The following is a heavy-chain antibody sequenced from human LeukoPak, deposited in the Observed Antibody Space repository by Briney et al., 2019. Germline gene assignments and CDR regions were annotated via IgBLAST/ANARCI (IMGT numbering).Heavy chain of an antibody. V-gene: IGHV1-3*01. CDR3: ARDRRGIITMVRGVEFYWFDP. CDR1: GYTFTSYA. D-gene: IGHD3-10*01. J-gene: IGHJ5*02. CDR2: INAGNGNT. Sequence: ASVKVSCKASGYTFTSYAMYWVRQAPGQRLEWMGWINAGNGNTKYSQKFQGRVTITRDTSASTAYMELSSLRSEDTAVYYCARDRRGIITMVRGVEFYWFDPWGQGTLVTVSS.